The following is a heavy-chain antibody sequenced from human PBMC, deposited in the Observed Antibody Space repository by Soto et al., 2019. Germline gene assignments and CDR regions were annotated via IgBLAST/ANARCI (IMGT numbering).Heavy chain of an antibody. CDR1: GGSFSGYY. V-gene: IGHV4-34*01. Sequence: SETLSLTCAVYGGSFSGYYWSWIRQPPGKGLEWIGEINHSGSTNYNPSLKSRVTISVDTSKNQFSLKLSSVTAADTAVYYCARATKPGGMDVWGQGTTVTVSS. J-gene: IGHJ6*02. CDR3: ARATKPGGMDV. CDR2: INHSGST.